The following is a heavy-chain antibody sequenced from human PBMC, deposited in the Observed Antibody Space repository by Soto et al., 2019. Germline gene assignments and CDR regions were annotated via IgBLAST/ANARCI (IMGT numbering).Heavy chain of an antibody. CDR2: IYYTGST. V-gene: IGHV4-39*01. CDR3: ARRRDYGEYFDF. J-gene: IGHJ4*02. D-gene: IGHD4-17*01. CDR1: GGSISSSSYY. Sequence: SETLSLTCIVSGGSISSSSYYWGWIRQPPGKGLEWIGNIYYTGSTYYNPSLKSRVSISVDTSKNQFSLKLSSVTAADTAVYYCARRRDYGEYFDFWGQGNLVTVSS.